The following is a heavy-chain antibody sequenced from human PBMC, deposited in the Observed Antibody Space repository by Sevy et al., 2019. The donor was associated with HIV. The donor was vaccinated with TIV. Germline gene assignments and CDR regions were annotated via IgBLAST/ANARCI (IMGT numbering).Heavy chain of an antibody. Sequence: ASVKVSCKASGDTFTNNYIHWVRQAPGQGLEWMGMVDPSAGNTTYAQKFQGRVTMTRDTSTSILYMDLRSLRSDDTAVYYCVRADPDQHFDSWGQGTLVTVSS. J-gene: IGHJ4*02. CDR3: VRADPDQHFDS. V-gene: IGHV1-46*01. CDR1: GDTFTNNY. CDR2: VDPSAGNT.